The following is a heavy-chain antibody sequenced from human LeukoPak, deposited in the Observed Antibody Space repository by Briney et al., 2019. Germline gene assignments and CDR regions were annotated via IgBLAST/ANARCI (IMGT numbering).Heavy chain of an antibody. CDR3: ARDLFVGGFGEPTPFDP. CDR2: ISGSGGST. Sequence: GGSLRLSCAASGFTFSSYAMSWVRQAPGKGLEWVSAISGSGGSTYYADSVKGRFTISRDNSKNTLYLQMNSLRAEDTAVYYCARDLFVGGFGEPTPFDPWGQGTLVTVSS. D-gene: IGHD3-10*01. CDR1: GFTFSSYA. J-gene: IGHJ5*02. V-gene: IGHV3-23*01.